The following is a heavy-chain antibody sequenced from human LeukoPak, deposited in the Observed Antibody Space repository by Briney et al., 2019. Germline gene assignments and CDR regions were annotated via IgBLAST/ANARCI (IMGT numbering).Heavy chain of an antibody. J-gene: IGHJ4*02. Sequence: GGSLRLSCAASGFTFSSYSMNWVRQAPGKGLEWVSSISSSSSYIYYADSVKGRFTISRDNAKNTLYLQMNSLRAEDTAVYYCAKDHTDDYYDSSGYFDYWGQGTLVTVSS. V-gene: IGHV3-21*04. CDR1: GFTFSSYS. CDR2: ISSSSSYI. D-gene: IGHD3-22*01. CDR3: AKDHTDDYYDSSGYFDY.